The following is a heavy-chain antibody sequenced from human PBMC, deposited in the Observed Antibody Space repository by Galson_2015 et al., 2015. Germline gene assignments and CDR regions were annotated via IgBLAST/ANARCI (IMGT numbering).Heavy chain of an antibody. CDR2: INVGNGNT. J-gene: IGHJ3*02. CDR1: GYTFTSYA. Sequence: SVKVSCKASGYTFTSYAVHWVRQAPGQRLEWMGWINVGNGNTKYSQKFQGRVTITRDTSASTAYMELSSLRSEDTAVYYCARGHGFDMWGQGTLVTVSS. V-gene: IGHV1-3*01. CDR3: ARGHGFDM.